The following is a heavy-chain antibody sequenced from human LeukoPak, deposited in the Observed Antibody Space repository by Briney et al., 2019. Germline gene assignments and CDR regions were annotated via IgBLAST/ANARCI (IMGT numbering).Heavy chain of an antibody. Sequence: PSETLSLTCTVSGYSISSSYYWSWIRQPPGKGLEWIGYIYYSGSTNYNPSLKSRVTISVDTSKNQFSLKLSSVTAADTAVYYCARTHYYDSSGYYGGAFDIWGQGTMVTVSS. D-gene: IGHD3-22*01. CDR1: GYSISSSYY. J-gene: IGHJ3*02. CDR3: ARTHYYDSSGYYGGAFDI. V-gene: IGHV4-61*01. CDR2: IYYSGST.